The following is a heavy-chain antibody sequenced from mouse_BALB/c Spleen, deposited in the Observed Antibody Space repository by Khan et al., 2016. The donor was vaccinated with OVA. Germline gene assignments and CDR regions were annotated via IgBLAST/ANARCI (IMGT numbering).Heavy chain of an antibody. V-gene: IGHV3-2*02. Sequence: EVQLQESGPGLVKPSQSLSLTCTVTGYSITSDYAWNWIRQFPGNKLAWMGYISYSGRTSYNPSLKSRISITRDPSKNQFFLQLNSVTTEDTATYYCARSVTITTVVATDFDYWGQGTTLTVSS. CDR1: GYSITSDYA. J-gene: IGHJ2*01. CDR3: ARSVTITTVVATDFDY. CDR2: ISYSGRT. D-gene: IGHD1-1*01.